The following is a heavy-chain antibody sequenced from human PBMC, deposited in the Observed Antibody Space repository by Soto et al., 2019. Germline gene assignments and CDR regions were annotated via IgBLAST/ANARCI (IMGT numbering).Heavy chain of an antibody. D-gene: IGHD3-16*01. V-gene: IGHV3-9*01. J-gene: IGHJ3*02. CDR3: AKDGHAYVGFDI. Sequence: EVQLVESGGGLVQPGRSLRLSCAASGFTFDDYAMYWVRQAPGKGLEWVSGTSWNSGSIGYEDSVKGRFTISRDNAKNSMSLQMNSLRAEDTALYYCAKDGHAYVGFDIWGQGTMVSVS. CDR1: GFTFDDYA. CDR2: TSWNSGSI.